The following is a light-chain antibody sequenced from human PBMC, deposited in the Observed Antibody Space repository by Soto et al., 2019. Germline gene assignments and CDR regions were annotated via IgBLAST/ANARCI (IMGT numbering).Light chain of an antibody. CDR1: QSVSSSF. Sequence: EIVLTQSPGTLSLSPGERATLSCRASQSVSSSFLAWYQQKPVQAPRLLIYGASSRATGIPDRFSGSGSGTDFTLTISRLEPEDFAVYYCQQYGSAPLTFGQGTKLGIK. CDR3: QQYGSAPLT. CDR2: GAS. V-gene: IGKV3-20*01. J-gene: IGKJ2*01.